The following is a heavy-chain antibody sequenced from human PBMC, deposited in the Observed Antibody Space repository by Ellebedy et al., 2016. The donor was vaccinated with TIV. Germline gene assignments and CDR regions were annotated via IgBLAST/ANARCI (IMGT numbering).Heavy chain of an antibody. CDR3: ARMTSRGFSTPAY. Sequence: GSLRLXXSVSHFAIRGGYYWGWIRQTPGKGLEWIGSMFHSGSAYYNPSLRSRVSMSVDTSKNQLSLKLRSVTAADTAIYYCARMTSRGFSTPAYWGQGTLVTVSS. D-gene: IGHD5-12*01. V-gene: IGHV4-38-2*02. CDR1: HFAIRGGYY. J-gene: IGHJ4*02. CDR2: MFHSGSA.